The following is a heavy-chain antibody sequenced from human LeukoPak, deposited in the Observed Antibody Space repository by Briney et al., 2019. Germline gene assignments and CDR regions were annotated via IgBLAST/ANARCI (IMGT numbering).Heavy chain of an antibody. CDR3: AKSRDGYHHGLL. CDR1: GFTFSSYG. J-gene: IGHJ1*01. Sequence: PGGSLRLSCAASGFTFSSYGMHWVRQAPGKGLEWVAVMWYDGSSALHADSVKGRFTISRDISKNTLYLQMDSLRAEDTAVYYCAKSRDGYHHGLLWGQGTLVTVSS. D-gene: IGHD5-24*01. V-gene: IGHV3-33*06. CDR2: MWYDGSSA.